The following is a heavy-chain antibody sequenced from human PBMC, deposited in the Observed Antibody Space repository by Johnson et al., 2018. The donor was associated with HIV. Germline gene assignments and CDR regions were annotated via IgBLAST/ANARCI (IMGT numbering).Heavy chain of an antibody. Sequence: VQLMESGGGLVQPGRSLRLSCAASGFTFDDYAMHWVRQAPGKGLEWVSGISWNSGSIGYADSVKGRFTISRDNAKNSLYLQMNSLRAEDTALYYCAREEGAFDIWGQGTMVTVSS. CDR2: ISWNSGSI. J-gene: IGHJ3*02. CDR1: GFTFDDYA. V-gene: IGHV3-9*01. CDR3: AREEGAFDI.